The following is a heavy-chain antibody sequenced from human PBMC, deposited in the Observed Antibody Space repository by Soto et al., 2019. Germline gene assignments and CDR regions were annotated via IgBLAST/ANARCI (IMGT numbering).Heavy chain of an antibody. CDR1: GFTFSSYG. Sequence: PGGSLRLSCAASGFTFSSYGMHWVRQAPGKGLEWVAVIWYDGSNKYYADSVKGRFTISRDNSKNTLYLQMNSLRAEDTAVYYCARDGPREPDWLLEGDYYYYYGMHVWGQVTTVTVSS. CDR2: IWYDGSNK. V-gene: IGHV3-33*01. J-gene: IGHJ6*02. D-gene: IGHD3-9*01. CDR3: ARDGPREPDWLLEGDYYYYYGMHV.